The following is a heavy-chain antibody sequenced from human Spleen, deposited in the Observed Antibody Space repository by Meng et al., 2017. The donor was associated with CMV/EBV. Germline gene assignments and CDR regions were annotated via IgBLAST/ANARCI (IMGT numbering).Heavy chain of an antibody. D-gene: IGHD3-3*01. CDR2: IYYSGST. V-gene: IGHV4-39*01. Sequence: SETLSLTCTVSGGSISSSSYYWGWIRQPPGKGLEWIGSIYYSGSTYYNPSLKSRVTISVDTAKNQFSLRLNSVTAADTAVYYCASFDFWSGSNYYGLDVWGQGTTVTVSS. CDR1: GGSISSSSYY. CDR3: ASFDFWSGSNYYGLDV. J-gene: IGHJ6*02.